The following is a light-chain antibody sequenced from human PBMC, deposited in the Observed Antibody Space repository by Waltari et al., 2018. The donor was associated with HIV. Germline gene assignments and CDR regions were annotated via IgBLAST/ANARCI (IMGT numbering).Light chain of an antibody. Sequence: LTQPPSASGTPGQRVIISCSGSSFNIGRNFVSWYQQVPGTAPKVLIFRDNQRPSGVPDRFSGSKSGASASLAISGLRSEDEADYYCAAWDDSLRGSYVFGPGTKVTVL. J-gene: IGLJ1*01. CDR3: AAWDDSLRGSYV. V-gene: IGLV1-47*01. CDR2: RDN. CDR1: SFNIGRNF.